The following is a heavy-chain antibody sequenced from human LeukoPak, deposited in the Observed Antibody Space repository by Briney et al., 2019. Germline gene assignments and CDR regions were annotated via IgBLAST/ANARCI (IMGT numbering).Heavy chain of an antibody. Sequence: GRSLRLSCAASGFTFSSYGMHWVRQAPGKGLEWVAAISYDGSNKYYADSVKGRFTISRDNSKNMLYLQMNSLRAEDTAVYYCAKAVYVVGGSWYDPTYYYGMDVWGQGTTVTVSS. D-gene: IGHD6-13*01. CDR2: ISYDGSNK. J-gene: IGHJ6*02. CDR1: GFTFSSYG. V-gene: IGHV3-30*18. CDR3: AKAVYVVGGSWYDPTYYYGMDV.